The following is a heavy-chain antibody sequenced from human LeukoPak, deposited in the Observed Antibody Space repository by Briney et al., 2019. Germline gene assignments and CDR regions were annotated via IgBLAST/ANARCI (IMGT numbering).Heavy chain of an antibody. CDR1: GFTFSSYG. CDR2: ITSSGSTI. CDR3: ASYYGSGWVDY. V-gene: IGHV3-48*04. J-gene: IGHJ4*02. Sequence: GGSLRLSCAASGFTFSSYGMSWVRQAPGKGLEWVSYITSSGSTIYYADSVKGRFTISRDNAKNSLYLQMNSLRAEDTAVYYCASYYGSGWVDYWGQGTLVTVSS. D-gene: IGHD3-10*01.